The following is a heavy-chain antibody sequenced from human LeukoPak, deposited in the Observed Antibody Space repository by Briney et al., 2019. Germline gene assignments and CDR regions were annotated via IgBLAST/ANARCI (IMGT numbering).Heavy chain of an antibody. D-gene: IGHD3-10*01. J-gene: IGHJ4*02. CDR3: TYGSGSYPVY. CDR1: GGSISSYY. V-gene: IGHV4-59*01. Sequence: SETLSLTCIVSGGSISSYYWSWIRQPPGKGLEWIGSIYYSGSTNYNPSLKSRVTISVDTSKNQFSLKLSSVTAADTAVYYCTYGSGSYPVYWGQGTLVTVSS. CDR2: IYYSGST.